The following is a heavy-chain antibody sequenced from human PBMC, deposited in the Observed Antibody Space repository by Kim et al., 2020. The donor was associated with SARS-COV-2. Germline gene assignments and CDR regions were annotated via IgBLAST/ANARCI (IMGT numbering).Heavy chain of an antibody. CDR1: GFTFSSYD. D-gene: IGHD6-13*01. CDR2: ISGPGGST. CDR3: ARIAPGGLVDY. V-gene: IGHV3-23*01. Sequence: GGSLRLSCAASGFTFSSYDMSWVRQAPGKGLEWVSAISGPGGSTYYADSVKGRFTISRDNSKNTLYLQMNSLRAEETAIYYCARIAPGGLVDYWGQGTLVTVSS. J-gene: IGHJ4*02.